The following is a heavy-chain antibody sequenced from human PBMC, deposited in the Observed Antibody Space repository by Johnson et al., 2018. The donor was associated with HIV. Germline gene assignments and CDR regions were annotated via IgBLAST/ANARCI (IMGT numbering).Heavy chain of an antibody. V-gene: IGHV3-23*04. CDR3: ARGAPWSGSDAFDI. J-gene: IGHJ3*02. CDR1: GFSFDSHA. Sequence: VQLVESGGGLVQPGGSLRLSCAASGFSFDSHAINWVRQAPGKGLQWVSAISYSGSSTYYADSVKGRFTISRDNAKNSLYLQMNSLRAEDTALYYCARGAPWSGSDAFDIWGQGTMVTVSS. CDR2: ISYSGSST. D-gene: IGHD3-3*01.